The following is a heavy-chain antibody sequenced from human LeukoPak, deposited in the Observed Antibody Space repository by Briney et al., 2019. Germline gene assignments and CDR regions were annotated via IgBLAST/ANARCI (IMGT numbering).Heavy chain of an antibody. D-gene: IGHD3-9*01. CDR2: IKQDGSEK. CDR3: ARERYSDWGPSWFDP. V-gene: IGHV3-7*01. Sequence: GGSLRLSCAASGFTFSSYWMSWVRQAPGKGPEWVASIKQDGSEKYYVDSVKGRFTISRDNAKNSLYLLINSLRAEDTAVYYCARERYSDWGPSWFDPWGQGTLVTVSS. J-gene: IGHJ5*02. CDR1: GFTFSSYW.